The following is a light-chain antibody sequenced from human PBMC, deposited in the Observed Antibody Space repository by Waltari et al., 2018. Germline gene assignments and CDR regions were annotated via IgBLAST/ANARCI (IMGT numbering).Light chain of an antibody. CDR3: QNYERLPVT. CDR1: QSIGRT. Sequence: EVVLTQSPGTLSLSPGERATLSCRASQSIGRTLTWYQQKPGQSPRLLMYGASIRAAGIPDRFSGSGSGTDFILTITRLVPEDFAVYYCQNYERLPVTFGQGTKVEIK. V-gene: IGKV3-20*01. J-gene: IGKJ1*01. CDR2: GAS.